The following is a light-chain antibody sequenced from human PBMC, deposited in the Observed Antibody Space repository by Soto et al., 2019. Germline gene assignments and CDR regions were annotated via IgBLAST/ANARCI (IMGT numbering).Light chain of an antibody. Sequence: DIQQTHYPSTLSASVGDIAPIPCRASQSISSCLAWYQQKPGKAPKLLIYNASSLESGVPSRFSGSGSGTDFTLTISSLQPEDFATYYCQQSYSTPRTFGPGTKVDI. CDR1: QSISSC. V-gene: IGKV1-39*01. J-gene: IGKJ3*01. CDR2: NAS. CDR3: QQSYSTPRT.